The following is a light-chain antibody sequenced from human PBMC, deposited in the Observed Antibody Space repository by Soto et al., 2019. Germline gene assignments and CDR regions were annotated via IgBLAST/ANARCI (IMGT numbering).Light chain of an antibody. CDR2: DVS. J-gene: IGLJ1*01. CDR1: SSDVGGYHY. V-gene: IGLV2-14*01. Sequence: QSVLTQPASVSGSPGQSITISCTGNSSDVGGYHYVSWYQQYPGKAPKVMIYDVSNRPSGVSNRFSGSKSCNTASLTISGLQAEDEADYYCSSYTTSSTYVFGTGTKVTVL. CDR3: SSYTTSSTYV.